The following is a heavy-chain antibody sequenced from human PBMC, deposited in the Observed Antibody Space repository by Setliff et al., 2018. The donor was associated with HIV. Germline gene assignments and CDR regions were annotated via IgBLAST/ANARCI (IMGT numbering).Heavy chain of an antibody. CDR3: ARQLSNSPEC. Sequence: ASVKVSCKASGYTFIDYFIHWVRQAPGQGLEWMGWISPDNGDTNTPQRFRGRVTMTRDTSINTAYMELSGLRSDDTAVYYCARQLSNSPECWGQGTPVTVSS. J-gene: IGHJ4*02. CDR2: ISPDNGDT. V-gene: IGHV1-2*02. D-gene: IGHD1-1*01. CDR1: GYTFIDYF.